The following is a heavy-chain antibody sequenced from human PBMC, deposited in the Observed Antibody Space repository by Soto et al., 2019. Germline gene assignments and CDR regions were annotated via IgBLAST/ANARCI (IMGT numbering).Heavy chain of an antibody. J-gene: IGHJ4*02. D-gene: IGHD3-9*01. CDR1: GDSVSSNSAA. CDR2: TYYRSKWYN. CDR3: ARDWDYDILTVGTFDY. Sequence: PSQTLSLTCAISGDSVSSNSAAWNWIRQSPSRALEWLGRTYYRSKWYNDYAVSVKSRITINPDTSKNQFSLQLNSVTPEDTAVYYCARDWDYDILTVGTFDYWGQGTLVTVSS. V-gene: IGHV6-1*01.